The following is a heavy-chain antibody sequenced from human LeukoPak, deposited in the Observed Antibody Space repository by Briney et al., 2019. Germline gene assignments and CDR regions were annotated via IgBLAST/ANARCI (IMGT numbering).Heavy chain of an antibody. CDR3: ARRPIAAGNNWFDP. D-gene: IGHD6-13*01. Sequence: SETLSLTCTVSGGSISSAAYYWGWVRQPPGKGLDWIGSIYYTGTTYYSPSLQTRATLSFDTSKNQFSLKLTSVTAADTAVYLCARRPIAAGNNWFDPWGQGTLVTVSS. CDR2: IYYTGTT. V-gene: IGHV4-39*01. J-gene: IGHJ5*02. CDR1: GGSISSAAYY.